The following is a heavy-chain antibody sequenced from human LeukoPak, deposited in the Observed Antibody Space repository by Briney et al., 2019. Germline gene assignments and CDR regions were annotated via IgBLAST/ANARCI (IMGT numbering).Heavy chain of an antibody. CDR3: AREACNSGSCDAFDI. V-gene: IGHV4-34*01. CDR1: GASFSGYY. Sequence: SETLSLTCAVYGASFSGYYWSWIRQPPGKGLEWIGEINHSVTTNYNPSLKSRVSMSVDTSKNQFSLKLSSVTAADTAVYYCAREACNSGSCDAFDIWGQGTRVTVSS. D-gene: IGHD2/OR15-2a*01. CDR2: INHSVTT. J-gene: IGHJ3*02.